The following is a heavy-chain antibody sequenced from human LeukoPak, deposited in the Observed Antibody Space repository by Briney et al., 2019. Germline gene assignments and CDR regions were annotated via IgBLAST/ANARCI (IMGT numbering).Heavy chain of an antibody. Sequence: KPGGSLRLSCAASGFTFSSYSMNWVRQAPGKGLEWVSSISSSSSYIYYADSVKGRFTISRDNAKNSLYLQMNSLRVEDTAVYYCARVHGDYLPRCFDYWGQGTLVTVSS. CDR1: GFTFSSYS. CDR2: ISSSSSYI. D-gene: IGHD4-17*01. CDR3: ARVHGDYLPRCFDY. J-gene: IGHJ4*02. V-gene: IGHV3-21*01.